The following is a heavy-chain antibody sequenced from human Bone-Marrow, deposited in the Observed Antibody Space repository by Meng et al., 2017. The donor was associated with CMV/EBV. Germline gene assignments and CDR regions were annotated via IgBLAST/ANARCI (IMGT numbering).Heavy chain of an antibody. CDR2: IKSDGSST. Sequence: GGSLRLSCAASGFTFRSHWMHWVRQVPGKGLEWVSRIKSDGSSTSYADSVEGRFIISRDNAKNTLYLQMNCLRAEDTAVYYCARDSLQPSYYYYGMDVWGQGTTVTVS. CDR1: GFTFRSHW. D-gene: IGHD1-1*01. CDR3: ARDSLQPSYYYYGMDV. V-gene: IGHV3-74*01. J-gene: IGHJ6*02.